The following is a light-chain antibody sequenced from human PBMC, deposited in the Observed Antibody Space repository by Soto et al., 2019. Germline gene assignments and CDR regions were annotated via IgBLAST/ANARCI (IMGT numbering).Light chain of an antibody. CDR2: HAS. CDR3: QQYRTYS. Sequence: IQLTQSPTTLPASVGDRVTLTCRASESISNWLAWYQQRPGTAPKLLIYHASILETAVPSRFSGNGSGTEFTLTISSLQPGDFATYSCQQYRTYSFGQGSRVEIK. V-gene: IGKV1-5*01. CDR1: ESISNW. J-gene: IGKJ1*01.